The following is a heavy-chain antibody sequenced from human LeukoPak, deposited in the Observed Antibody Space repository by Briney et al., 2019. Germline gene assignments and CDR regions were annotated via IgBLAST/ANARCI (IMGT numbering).Heavy chain of an antibody. Sequence: GRSLRLSCAASGFTVSSNYMSWVRQAPGKGLELVSVIYSADSTYYADSVKGRFTISRDNSKNTLYLQMNSLRAEDTAVYYCATVEYYDSSGSCYFQHWGQGTLLTVSS. D-gene: IGHD3-22*01. CDR2: IYSADST. J-gene: IGHJ1*01. CDR3: ATVEYYDSSGSCYFQH. CDR1: GFTVSSNY. V-gene: IGHV3-53*01.